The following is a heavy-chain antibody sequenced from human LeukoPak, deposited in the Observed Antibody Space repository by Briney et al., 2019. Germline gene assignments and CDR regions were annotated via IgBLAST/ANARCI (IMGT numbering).Heavy chain of an antibody. D-gene: IGHD6-19*01. V-gene: IGHV5-51*01. CDR2: IYPADSDT. CDR3: TRFWGYSSGWSHSDY. J-gene: IGHJ4*02. Sequence: LGKSLKISCKASGYSFISYWIGWVRQMPGKGLEWMGIIYPADSDTRYSPSFQGQVTISADKSINTAYLQWSSLKASDTAMYYCTRFWGYSSGWSHSDYWGQGTLVTVSS. CDR1: GYSFISYW.